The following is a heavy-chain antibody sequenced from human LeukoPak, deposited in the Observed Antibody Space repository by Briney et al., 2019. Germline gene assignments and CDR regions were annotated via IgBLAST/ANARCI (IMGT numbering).Heavy chain of an antibody. CDR1: GFTFSSYE. Sequence: GGSLRLSCAASGFTFSSYEMNWVCQAPGKGLEWVSYISSSGSTIYYADSVKGRFTISRDNAKNSLYLQMNSLRAEDTAVYYCARAVGATNLWGQGTLVTVSS. CDR3: ARAVGATNL. D-gene: IGHD1-26*01. J-gene: IGHJ5*02. CDR2: ISSSGSTI. V-gene: IGHV3-48*03.